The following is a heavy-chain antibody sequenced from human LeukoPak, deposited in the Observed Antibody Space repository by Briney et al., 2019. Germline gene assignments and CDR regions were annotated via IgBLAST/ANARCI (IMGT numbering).Heavy chain of an antibody. CDR2: IYHSGST. CDR1: GGSISSGGYS. Sequence: SQTLSLTCAVSGGSISSGGYSWSWIRQPPGKGLEWIGYIYHSGSTYYNPSLKSRVTISVDRSKNQFSLKLSSVTAADTAVYYCARARLGIAVAGGHNWFDPWGQGTLVTVSS. J-gene: IGHJ5*02. D-gene: IGHD6-19*01. CDR3: ARARLGIAVAGGHNWFDP. V-gene: IGHV4-30-2*01.